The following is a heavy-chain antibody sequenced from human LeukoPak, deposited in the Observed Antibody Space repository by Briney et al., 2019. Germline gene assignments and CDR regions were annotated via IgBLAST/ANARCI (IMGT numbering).Heavy chain of an antibody. Sequence: PSETLSLTCTVSGGSNSSYYWNWIRQSPGKGLEWIGHIYYSGSTNYNPSLKSRVTISVDTSKNQFSLKLSSVTAADTAVYYCARNSSELHYSENTGHQYYHCMDVWGKGTTVTVSS. CDR3: ARNSSELHYSENTGHQYYHCMDV. V-gene: IGHV4-59*01. D-gene: IGHD3-22*01. J-gene: IGHJ6*03. CDR2: IYYSGST. CDR1: GGSNSSYY.